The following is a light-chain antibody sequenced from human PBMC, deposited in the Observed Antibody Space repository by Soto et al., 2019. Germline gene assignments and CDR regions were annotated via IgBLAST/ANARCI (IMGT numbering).Light chain of an antibody. CDR3: QQYYSTPGT. J-gene: IGKJ1*01. V-gene: IGKV4-1*01. CDR1: QSVLYSSNNKNY. Sequence: DIVMTQSPDSLALSLGERATINCKSSQSVLYSSNNKNYLAWYQQKPGQPPKLLIYWASTRESGVPDRFSGSGSGTDFTLTINSLQAEDVAVYYCQQYYSTPGTFGQGTKVEIK. CDR2: WAS.